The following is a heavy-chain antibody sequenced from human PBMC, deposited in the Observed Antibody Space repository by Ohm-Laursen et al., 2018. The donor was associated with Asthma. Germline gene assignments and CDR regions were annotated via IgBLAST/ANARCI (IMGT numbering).Heavy chain of an antibody. Sequence: GSLRLSCTAPEFTFSLYSMNWVRQAPGKGLEWVSYISSSSSTIYYADSVRGRFATSRDNAKNSVYLQMNSLRAEDTALYYCARIGPEWELPGREYSLHHWGQGTLVTVSS. D-gene: IGHD1-26*01. J-gene: IGHJ1*01. V-gene: IGHV3-48*04. CDR1: EFTFSLYS. CDR2: ISSSSSTI. CDR3: ARIGPEWELPGREYSLHH.